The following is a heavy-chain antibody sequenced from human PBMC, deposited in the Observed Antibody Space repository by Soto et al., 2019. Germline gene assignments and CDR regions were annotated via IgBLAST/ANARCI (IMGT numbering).Heavy chain of an antibody. CDR2: ISSNGGST. D-gene: IGHD3-22*01. J-gene: IGHJ5*02. CDR1: GFTFSSYA. V-gene: IGHV3-64D*06. Sequence: GGSLRLSCSASGFTFSSYAMHWVRQAPGKGLEYVSAISSNGGSTYYADSVKGRFTISRDNSKNTLYLQMSSLRAEDTAEYYCVKEVADSSGYYYFWFDPWGQGTLVTVSS. CDR3: VKEVADSSGYYYFWFDP.